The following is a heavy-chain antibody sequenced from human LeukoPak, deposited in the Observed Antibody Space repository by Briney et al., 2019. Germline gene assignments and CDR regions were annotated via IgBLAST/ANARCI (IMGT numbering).Heavy chain of an antibody. CDR1: GGSISSNSYY. Sequence: SETLSLTCTVSGGSISSNSYYWGWIRQPPGKGLEWIGSIYYSGSTYYNPSLKSRVTISVDTSKNQFSLKLSSVTAADTAVYYCARSLVVGATYPYHWGQGTLVTVSS. CDR2: IYYSGST. V-gene: IGHV4-39*01. CDR3: ARSLVVGATYPYH. J-gene: IGHJ5*02. D-gene: IGHD1-26*01.